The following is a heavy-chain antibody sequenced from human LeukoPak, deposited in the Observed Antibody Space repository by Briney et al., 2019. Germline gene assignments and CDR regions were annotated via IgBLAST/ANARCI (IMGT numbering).Heavy chain of an antibody. CDR1: GFTFTNYA. CDR2: ISGGGTDT. Sequence: GSLRLSCAASGFTFTNYALSWVRQAPGKGLEWVSVISGGGTDTYYADSVKGRFTISRDNSKNMLYLQMNSLRAEDTAVYYCAKLAGDAFDIWGQGTMVTVSS. CDR3: AKLAGDAFDI. V-gene: IGHV3-23*01. J-gene: IGHJ3*02.